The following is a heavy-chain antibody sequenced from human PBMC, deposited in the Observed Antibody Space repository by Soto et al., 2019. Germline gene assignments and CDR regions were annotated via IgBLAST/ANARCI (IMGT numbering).Heavy chain of an antibody. CDR3: ARGISKYSGWYEPPTWFDA. CDR1: GGPINSPDYY. V-gene: IGHV4-30-4*01. J-gene: IGHJ5*02. Sequence: QVQLQESGPGLVKPSQTLSLTCNVSGGPINSPDYYWTWIRQSPGKGLEWIGYLYFNGGTQYNPSFRTPISMSLGTSNKHVSLKMRSVTGGDTAVYYCARGISKYSGWYEPPTWFDAWGQGALVSVSS. CDR2: LYFNGGT. D-gene: IGHD6-13*01.